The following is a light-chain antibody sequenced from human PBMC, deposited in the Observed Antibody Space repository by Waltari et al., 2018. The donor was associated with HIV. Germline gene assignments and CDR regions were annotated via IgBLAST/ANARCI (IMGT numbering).Light chain of an antibody. CDR3: SSYAGTYTFI. Sequence: QSALTQPRSVSGSPGQSVTISCTGTSSDVGGYNSVSWYRQHPGKAPKLLIFDVIKRPSGVPGHISGSKSGNTASLTIAGLQAEDEADYYCSSYAGTYTFIFGGGTTVTVL. CDR2: DVI. J-gene: IGLJ2*01. CDR1: SSDVGGYNS. V-gene: IGLV2-11*01.